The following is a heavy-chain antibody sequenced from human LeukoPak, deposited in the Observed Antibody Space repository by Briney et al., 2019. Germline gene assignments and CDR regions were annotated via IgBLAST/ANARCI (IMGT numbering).Heavy chain of an antibody. V-gene: IGHV3-21*01. Sequence: GGSLRLSCAASGFTFSSYSMNRVRQAPGKGLEWVSSISSSSSYIYYADSVTGRFTISRDNAKNSLYLQMNSLRAEDTAVYYCARDLRTDPYYYDSSGPLRDYWGQGTLVTVSS. CDR3: ARDLRTDPYYYDSSGPLRDY. D-gene: IGHD3-22*01. CDR1: GFTFSSYS. CDR2: ISSSSSYI. J-gene: IGHJ4*02.